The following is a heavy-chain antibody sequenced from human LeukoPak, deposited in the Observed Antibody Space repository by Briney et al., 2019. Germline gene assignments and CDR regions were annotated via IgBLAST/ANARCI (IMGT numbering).Heavy chain of an antibody. CDR3: ARGYYGDSNWFDP. CDR1: GGSISSGGYY. V-gene: IGHV4-31*03. J-gene: IGHJ5*02. CDR2: IYYSGST. D-gene: IGHD4-17*01. Sequence: SETLSLTCTVSGGSISSGGYYWSWIRQHPGKGLEWIGYIYYSGSTYYNPSLKSRVTISVDTSKNQFSLKLSSVTAADTAVYYCARGYYGDSNWFDPWGQGTLVTVSS.